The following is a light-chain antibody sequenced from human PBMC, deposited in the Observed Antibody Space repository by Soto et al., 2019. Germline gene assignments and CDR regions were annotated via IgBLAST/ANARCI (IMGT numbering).Light chain of an antibody. CDR1: SSNIGSNY. Sequence: QSVLTQPPSASGTPGQRVTISCSGSSSNIGSNYVYWYQQLPGTAPKLLIYRNNQRPSGVPDRFSGSKSGTSASLAISGLRSEDEADYYCAAWDDILTGWVCGGGTKVTVL. V-gene: IGLV1-47*01. CDR2: RNN. CDR3: AAWDDILTGWV. J-gene: IGLJ3*02.